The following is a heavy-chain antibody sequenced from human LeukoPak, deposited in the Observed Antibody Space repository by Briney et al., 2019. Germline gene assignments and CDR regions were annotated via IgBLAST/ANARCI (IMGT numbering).Heavy chain of an antibody. V-gene: IGHV3-30*19. D-gene: IGHD3-10*01. Sequence: GGSLRLSCAASGFTFSNYGMHWVRQAPDKGLEWVAFLQNHGGDIHYADSVEGRFTISRDNSKNTLYLQMNSLRPEDTAVYYCARYGSGSQHYYYYYMDVWGKGTTVTVSS. CDR2: LQNHGGDI. CDR1: GFTFSNYG. J-gene: IGHJ6*03. CDR3: ARYGSGSQHYYYYYMDV.